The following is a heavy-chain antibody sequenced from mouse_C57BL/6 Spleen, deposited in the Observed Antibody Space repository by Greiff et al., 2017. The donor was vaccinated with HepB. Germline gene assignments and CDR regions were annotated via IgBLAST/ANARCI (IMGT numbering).Heavy chain of an antibody. V-gene: IGHV5-16*01. CDR1: GFTFSDYY. CDR2: INYDGSST. D-gene: IGHD4-1*02. J-gene: IGHJ1*03. CDR3: ARVNWDGSYWYFDV. Sequence: EVKLVESEGGLVQPGSSMKLSCTASGFTFSDYYMAWVRQVPEKGLEWVANINYDGSSTYYLDSLKSRFIISRDNAKNILYLQMSSLKSEDTATYYCARVNWDGSYWYFDVWGTGTTVTVSS.